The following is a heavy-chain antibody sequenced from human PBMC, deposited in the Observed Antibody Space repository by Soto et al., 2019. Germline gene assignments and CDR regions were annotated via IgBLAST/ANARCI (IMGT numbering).Heavy chain of an antibody. Sequence: GGSLRLSCEVSGFSVTDIMNSVSRAPGKGLGWAAYINERGTTIFYADSVRGRFTISRDSAQNSLFLLMDSLRVDDTAIYYCARVVGLHPHTWFDPWGQGTLVTVSS. CDR1: GFSVTDI. CDR2: INERGTTI. J-gene: IGHJ5*02. CDR3: ARVVGLHPHTWFDP. V-gene: IGHV3-11*01.